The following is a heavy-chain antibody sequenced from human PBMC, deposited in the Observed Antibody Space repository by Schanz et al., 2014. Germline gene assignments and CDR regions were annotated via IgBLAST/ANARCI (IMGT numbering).Heavy chain of an antibody. CDR1: GGSVSSGRYY. D-gene: IGHD2-2*01. V-gene: IGHV4-31*03. J-gene: IGHJ3*01. CDR2: VLYSGST. Sequence: QVQLQESGPGLVKPSQTLSLSCTVSGGSVSSGRYYWSWIRQFPGKGLELIGYVLYSGSTHYNPSLKSRVSSSVNTSKNQLSLKLSSVTAADTAMYYCARDIGYCSSAGCYPDGVFDLWGQGTMVTVLS. CDR3: ARDIGYCSSAGCYPDGVFDL.